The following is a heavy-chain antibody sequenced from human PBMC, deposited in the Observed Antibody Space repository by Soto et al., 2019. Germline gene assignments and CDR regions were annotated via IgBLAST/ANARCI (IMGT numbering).Heavy chain of an antibody. V-gene: IGHV4-4*07. CDR3: ARESGENWTYEAH. CDR2: ITVNGNT. J-gene: IGHJ1*01. D-gene: IGHD1-7*01. CDR1: GAYISDFS. Sequence: QVQQLESGPGLVKPWDTLSLTCTVSGAYISDFSWSWIRQPAGKGLEWIGRITVNGNTQYNPSFRRRVNMSMDTSRKQFSLNLQSATAADTALYYCARESGENWTYEAHWGQGTLVTVSS.